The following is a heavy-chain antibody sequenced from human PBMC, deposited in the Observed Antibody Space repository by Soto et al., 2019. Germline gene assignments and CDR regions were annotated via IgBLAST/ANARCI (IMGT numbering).Heavy chain of an antibody. D-gene: IGHD3-3*01. CDR1: GGSFSGYY. CDR2: INHSGST. Sequence: SETLSLTCAVYGGSFSGYYWSWIRQPPGKGLEWIGEINHSGSTNYNPSLKSRVTISVDTSKNQFSLKLSSVTAADTAVYYCARGGAPSSYDFWSGYYNWAFDYWGQGTLVTVSS. V-gene: IGHV4-34*01. J-gene: IGHJ4*02. CDR3: ARGGAPSSYDFWSGYYNWAFDY.